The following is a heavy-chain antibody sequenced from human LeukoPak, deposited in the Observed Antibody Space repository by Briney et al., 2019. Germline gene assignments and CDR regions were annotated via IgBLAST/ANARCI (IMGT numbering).Heavy chain of an antibody. CDR3: ARDPTDTADLTDY. CDR2: INPNSGGT. Sequence: ASVKDSCKASGYTFTGYYMHWVRRAPGQGLEWMGWINPNSGGTNYAQKFQGRVTMTRDTSISTAYMELRRLRSDDTAVYYCARDPTDTADLTDYWGQGTLVTVSS. V-gene: IGHV1-2*02. J-gene: IGHJ4*02. CDR1: GYTFTGYY. D-gene: IGHD5-18*01.